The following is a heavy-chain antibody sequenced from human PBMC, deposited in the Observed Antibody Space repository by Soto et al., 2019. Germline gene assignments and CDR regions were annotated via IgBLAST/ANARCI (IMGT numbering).Heavy chain of an antibody. CDR1: GWSFSGYY. V-gene: IGHV4-34*01. J-gene: IGHJ6*02. CDR2: INHSGST. Sequence: SETLSLPCPVYGWSFSGYYWSWIRQPPGKGLEWIGEINHSGSTNYNPSLKSRVTISVDTSKNQFSLKLSSVTAADTAVYYCARGGKRWLQYLSVDQLTSSGIYGMDVWGQGTTVTVSS. CDR3: ARGGKRWLQYLSVDQLTSSGIYGMDV. D-gene: IGHD3-9*01.